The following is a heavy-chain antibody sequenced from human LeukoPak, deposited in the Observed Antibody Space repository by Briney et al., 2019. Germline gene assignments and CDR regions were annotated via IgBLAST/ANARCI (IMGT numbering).Heavy chain of an antibody. Sequence: WIRQPPGKGLERIGSIYYSGSTYYNPSLTSRVTISVATSKNQFSLKLSSVTAADTAVYYCARRVGSGWSFDYWGQGTLVTVSS. CDR2: IYYSGST. V-gene: IGHV4-39*01. D-gene: IGHD6-19*01. CDR3: ARRVGSGWSFDY. J-gene: IGHJ4*02.